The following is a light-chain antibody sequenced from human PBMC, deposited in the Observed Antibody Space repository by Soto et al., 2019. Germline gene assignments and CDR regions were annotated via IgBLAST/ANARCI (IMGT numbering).Light chain of an antibody. Sequence: DIVLTQSPATLSFSPGERATISCRASQSVSSYYLAWYQQKPGQAPRLLIYGASTRATGIPERFSGGGSGTDFTLTISSLEPEDFAVYSCQQYDSTPWTFGQGTKVEIK. CDR2: GAS. CDR1: QSVSSYY. CDR3: QQYDSTPWT. J-gene: IGKJ1*01. V-gene: IGKV3-20*01.